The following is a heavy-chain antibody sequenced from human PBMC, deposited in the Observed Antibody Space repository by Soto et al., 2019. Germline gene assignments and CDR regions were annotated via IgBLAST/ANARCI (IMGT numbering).Heavy chain of an antibody. D-gene: IGHD3-22*01. Sequence: QVQLQESGPGLVKPSQTLSLTCTVSGGSISSGGYYWSWIRQHPGKGLEWIGYIYYSGSTYYNPSLTSRVNRSVDSSTHQSSLELSSVTAADTAVYYCARGDYYYDSGGGRGYGMDVWGQGTTVTVSS. V-gene: IGHV4-31*03. CDR1: GGSISSGGYY. CDR2: IYYSGST. J-gene: IGHJ6*02. CDR3: ARGDYYYDSGGGRGYGMDV.